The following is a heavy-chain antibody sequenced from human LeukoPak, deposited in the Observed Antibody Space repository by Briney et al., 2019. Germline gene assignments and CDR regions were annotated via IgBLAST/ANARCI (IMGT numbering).Heavy chain of an antibody. Sequence: PGGSLRLSCAASGFTFSSYAMSWVRQAPGKGLEWVSALSSKYETYYADSVKGRFTISRDNSENTLYLQMNALRAEDTALYYCYGIHLGDSFDIWGRGTMVIVFS. CDR3: YGIHLGDSFDI. J-gene: IGHJ3*02. D-gene: IGHD3-16*01. V-gene: IGHV3-23*05. CDR1: GFTFSSYA. CDR2: LSSKYET.